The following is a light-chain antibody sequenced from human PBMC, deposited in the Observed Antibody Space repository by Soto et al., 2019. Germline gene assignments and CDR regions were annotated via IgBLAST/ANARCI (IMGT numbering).Light chain of an antibody. J-gene: IGKJ5*01. CDR1: QSLRSD. Sequence: EILMAQSPPTLSVSPLERGTLXCRTSQSLRSDLAWYQQKPGQAPRLLIYGASTRATDVPARFSGSGSGTEFTLTIGSLQSEDSAVYYCQQYDNWPPTFGQGTRLEIK. CDR3: QQYDNWPPT. V-gene: IGKV3-15*01. CDR2: GAS.